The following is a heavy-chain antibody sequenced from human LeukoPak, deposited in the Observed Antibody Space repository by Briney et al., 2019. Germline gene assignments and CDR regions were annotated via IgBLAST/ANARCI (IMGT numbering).Heavy chain of an antibody. Sequence: GGSLRLSCAASGFIFSSYGMSWIRQAPEKGLEWVSIISGSGGSTFYADSVKGRFTISRDNSKNTLYLQMNRLRAEDTAVYYCAKGGSGSYHYYFGMDVWGQGTTVSVSS. V-gene: IGHV3-23*01. J-gene: IGHJ6*02. D-gene: IGHD3-10*01. CDR2: ISGSGGST. CDR1: GFIFSSYG. CDR3: AKGGSGSYHYYFGMDV.